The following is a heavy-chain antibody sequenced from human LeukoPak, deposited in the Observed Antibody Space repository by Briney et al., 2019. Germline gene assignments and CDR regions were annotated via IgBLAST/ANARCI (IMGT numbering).Heavy chain of an antibody. D-gene: IGHD6-13*01. Sequence: GASVKVSCKASGYTFTGYYMHWVRQAPGQGLEWMGWINPNSGGTNYAQKFQGRVTMTRDTSISTAYMELSRPRSDDTAVYYCARGVAAAGTIWFDPWGQGTLVTVSS. CDR3: ARGVAAAGTIWFDP. CDR2: INPNSGGT. J-gene: IGHJ5*02. V-gene: IGHV1-2*02. CDR1: GYTFTGYY.